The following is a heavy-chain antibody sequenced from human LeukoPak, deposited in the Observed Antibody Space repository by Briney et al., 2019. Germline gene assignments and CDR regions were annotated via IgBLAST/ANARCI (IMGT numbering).Heavy chain of an antibody. Sequence: PGGSLRLSCAASAFTFSSYAISWARQAPGKGLEWVSGISASGSTSYYADSVKGRFTTSRDNSKNTLYLQMNSLRAEDTAVYFCAKPGSSNPYYFDYWGQGTLVTVSS. J-gene: IGHJ4*02. CDR1: AFTFSSYA. CDR3: AKPGSSNPYYFDY. D-gene: IGHD6-13*01. CDR2: ISASGSTS. V-gene: IGHV3-23*01.